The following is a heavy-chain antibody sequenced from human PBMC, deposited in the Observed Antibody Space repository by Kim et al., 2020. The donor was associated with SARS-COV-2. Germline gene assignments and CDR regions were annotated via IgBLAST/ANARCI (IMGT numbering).Heavy chain of an antibody. Sequence: GGSLRLSCAASGFTFSSYAMSWVRQAPGKGLEWVSAISGSGGSTYYADSVKGRFTISRDNSKNTLYLQMNSLRAEDTAVYYCAKGDSRHIVVVIAIRDYYYYGMDVWGQGTTVTVSS. CDR1: GFTFSSYA. D-gene: IGHD2-21*01. CDR3: AKGDSRHIVVVIAIRDYYYYGMDV. J-gene: IGHJ6*02. V-gene: IGHV3-23*01. CDR2: ISGSGGST.